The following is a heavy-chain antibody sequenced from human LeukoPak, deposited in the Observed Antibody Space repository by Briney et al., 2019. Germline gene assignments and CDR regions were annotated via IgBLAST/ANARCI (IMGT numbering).Heavy chain of an antibody. D-gene: IGHD3-3*01. CDR1: GGSISSYY. J-gene: IGHJ4*02. Sequence: SETLSLTCTVSGGSISSYYWSWIRQPPGKGLELIGYIYYSGGTNYNPSLKSRVTISVDTSKNQFSLKLSSVTAADTAVYYCARRGWSGYYIDYWGQGTLVTVSS. CDR2: IYYSGGT. V-gene: IGHV4-59*08. CDR3: ARRGWSGYYIDY.